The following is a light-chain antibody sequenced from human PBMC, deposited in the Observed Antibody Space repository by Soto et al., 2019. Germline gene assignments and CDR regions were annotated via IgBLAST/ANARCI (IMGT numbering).Light chain of an antibody. V-gene: IGKV3-15*01. Sequence: EIVMTQSPATLSVSPGERATLSCRASQSVSSNLAWYQQQPGQAPRLLIYGASTRATGIPARFSGSGSGTEFTLTISSLQSEDFSVYYCQQCNDWPPVTFGQGTKVEIK. CDR2: GAS. CDR3: QQCNDWPPVT. CDR1: QSVSSN. J-gene: IGKJ1*01.